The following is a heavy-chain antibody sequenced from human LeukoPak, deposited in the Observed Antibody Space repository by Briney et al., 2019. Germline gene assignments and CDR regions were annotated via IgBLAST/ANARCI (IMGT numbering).Heavy chain of an antibody. CDR3: ARVRGGEVWGSHLLDY. Sequence: GGSLRLSCAASAFTFSSYWMSWVRQAPGKGLEWVATMKQDGSEKYFVDSVKGRFTISRDNAKNSLYLQMNSLRDEDTAVYYCARVRGGEVWGSHLLDYWGQGTLVTVSS. D-gene: IGHD3-16*01. CDR1: AFTFSSYW. CDR2: MKQDGSEK. V-gene: IGHV3-7*01. J-gene: IGHJ4*02.